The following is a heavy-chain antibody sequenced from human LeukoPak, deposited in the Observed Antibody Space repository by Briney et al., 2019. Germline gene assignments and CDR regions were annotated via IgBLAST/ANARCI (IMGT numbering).Heavy chain of an antibody. J-gene: IGHJ4*02. CDR2: INHSGST. Sequence: SETLSLTCAVYGGSFSPYYWSWIRQPPGKGLEWIGEINHSGSTNYNPSLKSRVTISVDTSKNQFSLRLSSVTAADTAVYYCVRGGFYCGGDCYVDYWGQGTLVTVSS. CDR3: VRGGFYCGGDCYVDY. D-gene: IGHD2-21*02. CDR1: GGSFSPYY. V-gene: IGHV4-34*01.